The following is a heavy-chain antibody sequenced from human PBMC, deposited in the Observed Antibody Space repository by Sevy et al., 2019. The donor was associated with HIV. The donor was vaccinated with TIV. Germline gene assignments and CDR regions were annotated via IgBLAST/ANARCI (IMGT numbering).Heavy chain of an antibody. CDR2: NYHSGST. D-gene: IGHD1-26*01. J-gene: IGHJ4*02. Sequence: SETLSLTCAVSGYSISSGYYWGWIRQPPGKGLEWIGSNYHSGSTYYNPSLKSRVTISVDTSKNQFSLKLSSVTAADTAVYYCARRSVDGSRYYWGQGTLVTVSS. CDR3: ARRSVDGSRYY. CDR1: GYSISSGYY. V-gene: IGHV4-38-2*01.